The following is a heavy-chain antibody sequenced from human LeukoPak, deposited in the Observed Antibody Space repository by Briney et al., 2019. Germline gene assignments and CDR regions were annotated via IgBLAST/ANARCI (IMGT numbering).Heavy chain of an antibody. V-gene: IGHV4-4*02. CDR1: GGSISSSNW. CDR2: IYHSGST. Sequence: SETLSLTCAVSGGSISSSNWWSWVRQPPGKGLEWIGEIYHSGSTNYNPSLKSRVTISVDKSKNQFSLKLSSVTAADTAVYYCARLLEHYYGSVNYYFDYWGQGTLVTVSS. CDR3: ARLLEHYYGSVNYYFDY. J-gene: IGHJ4*02. D-gene: IGHD3-10*01.